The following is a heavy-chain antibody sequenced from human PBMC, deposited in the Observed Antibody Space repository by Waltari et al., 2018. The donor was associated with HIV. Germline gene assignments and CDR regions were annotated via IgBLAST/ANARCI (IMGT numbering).Heavy chain of an antibody. Sequence: VQRVQSGAEVRKWGESLKISCEGSGYSFTNYWIAWVRQVPGNGLEWMGNITPGETDNRYNQSVQGQITISGDKSMSTAYLQWSSLKASDTAMYYCARFVVGSSVNWFDPGGQGTRVTVSS. CDR1: GYSFTNYW. V-gene: IGHV5-51*03. J-gene: IGHJ5*02. CDR3: ARFVVGSSVNWFDP. D-gene: IGHD1-26*01. CDR2: ITPGETDN.